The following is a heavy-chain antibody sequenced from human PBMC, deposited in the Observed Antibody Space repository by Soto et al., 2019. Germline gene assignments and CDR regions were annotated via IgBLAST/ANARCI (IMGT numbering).Heavy chain of an antibody. CDR2: INPNSGGT. Sequence: ASVKVSCKASGYTFTGYYMHWVRQAPGQGLEWMGWINPNSGGTNYAQKFQGWVTMTRDTSISTAYMELSRLRSDDTAVYYCARVQYASGGSFDYWGQGTLVTVSS. J-gene: IGHJ4*02. CDR1: GYTFTGYY. D-gene: IGHD1-26*01. CDR3: ARVQYASGGSFDY. V-gene: IGHV1-2*04.